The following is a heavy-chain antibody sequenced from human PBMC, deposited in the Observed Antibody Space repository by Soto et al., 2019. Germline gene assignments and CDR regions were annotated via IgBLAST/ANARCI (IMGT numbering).Heavy chain of an antibody. CDR1: GGTFCSYT. CDR3: ARVPNITMIPRV. J-gene: IGHJ3*01. Sequence: QVQLVQSGAEVKKPGSSVKVSCKASGGTFCSYTISWVRQAPGQGLEWMGRIIPILGIANYAQKFQGRVTITTDKSTSTAYMELSSLRSEDTAEYYCARVPNITMIPRVWGQGTMLTVSS. D-gene: IGHD3-22*01. CDR2: IIPILGIA. V-gene: IGHV1-69*02.